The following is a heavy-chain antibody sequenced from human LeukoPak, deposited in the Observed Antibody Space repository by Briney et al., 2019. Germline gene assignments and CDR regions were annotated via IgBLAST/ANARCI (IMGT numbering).Heavy chain of an antibody. CDR1: GFTFSSYA. CDR3: AREEDRSGD. J-gene: IGHJ4*02. V-gene: IGHV3-30*04. CDR2: ISYDGSNK. Sequence: GRSLRLSCAASGFTFSSYAMHWVRQAPGKGLEWVAVISYDGSNKYYADSVKGRFTISRDNSKNTLYLQMNSLRAEDTAVYYCAREEDRSGDWGQGALVTVTS. D-gene: IGHD3-22*01.